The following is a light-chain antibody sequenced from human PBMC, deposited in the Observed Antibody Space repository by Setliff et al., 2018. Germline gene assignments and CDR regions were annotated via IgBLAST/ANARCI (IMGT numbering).Light chain of an antibody. V-gene: IGLV2-14*03. J-gene: IGLJ2*01. CDR2: DGT. CDR3: SSYTSSSAYVI. CDR1: SSDVGDYNY. Sequence: QSALAQPASVSGSPGQSITISCTGTSSDVGDYNYVSWYQQHPGKAPKLMICDGTKRPSGVSDRFSGSKSGNTASLTISGLQAEDEADYYCSSYTSSSAYVIFGGGTKVTV.